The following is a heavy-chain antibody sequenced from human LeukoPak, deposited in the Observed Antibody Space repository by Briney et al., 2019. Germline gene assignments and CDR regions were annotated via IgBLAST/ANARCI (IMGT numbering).Heavy chain of an antibody. CDR1: GFTFSSYG. V-gene: IGHV3-30*18. CDR3: AKSTYYYDSSGYYLDYYGMDV. J-gene: IGHJ6*02. CDR2: ISYDGSNK. D-gene: IGHD3-22*01. Sequence: GRSLRLSCAASGFTFSSYGMHWVRQAPGKGLEWVAVISYDGSNKYYADSVKGRFTISRDNSKSTLYLQMNSLRAEDTAVYYCAKSTYYYDSSGYYLDYYGMDVWGQGTTVTVSS.